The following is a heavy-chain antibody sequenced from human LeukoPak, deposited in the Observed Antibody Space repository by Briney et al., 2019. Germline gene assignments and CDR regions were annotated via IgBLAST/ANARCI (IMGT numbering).Heavy chain of an antibody. V-gene: IGHV4-39*01. D-gene: IGHD5-18*01. J-gene: IGHJ6*02. Sequence: PSETLSLTCTVSGGSISSSSYYWGWIRQPPGKGLEWIGSIYYSGSTYYNPSLKSRATISVDTSKNQFSLKLSSVTAADTAVYYCARTTWIQLWLAYYYYGMDVWGQGTTVTVSS. CDR3: ARTTWIQLWLAYYYYGMDV. CDR1: GGSISSSSYY. CDR2: IYYSGST.